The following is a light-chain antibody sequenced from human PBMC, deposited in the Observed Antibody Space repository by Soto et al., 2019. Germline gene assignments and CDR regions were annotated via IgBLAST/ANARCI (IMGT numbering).Light chain of an antibody. V-gene: IGKV3-15*01. J-gene: IGKJ5*01. CDR1: QSVSNN. CDR2: GAS. CDR3: HHYNNWPIT. Sequence: EIVMTQSPATLSVSPGERATLSCRASQSVSNNLAWYQQKPGQAPRLLIYGASTRATGIPARFSGSGSGTEFTLTISSLQPEDFAVYYCHHYNNWPITLGQGTRLEIK.